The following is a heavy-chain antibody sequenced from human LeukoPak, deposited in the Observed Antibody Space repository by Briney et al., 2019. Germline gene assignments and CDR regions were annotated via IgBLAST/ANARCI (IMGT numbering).Heavy chain of an antibody. Sequence: PGGSLRLSRSASGFAFSRFAMTWVRHLPGKGLDWVSTISGNGHQTYYGDSVKGRFSVSRDNSKNILYLQMDSLRADDSALYYCAKDANYYDSSGFFIPFDYWGQGTLVTVSS. D-gene: IGHD3-22*01. V-gene: IGHV3-23*01. CDR1: GFAFSRFA. J-gene: IGHJ4*02. CDR2: ISGNGHQT. CDR3: AKDANYYDSSGFFIPFDY.